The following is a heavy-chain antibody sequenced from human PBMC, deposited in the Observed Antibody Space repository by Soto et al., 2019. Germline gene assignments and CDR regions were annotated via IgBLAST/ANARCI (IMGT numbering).Heavy chain of an antibody. CDR1: GFSLSTRGVG. Sequence: QITLKESGPTLVKPTQTLTLTCSFSGFSLSTRGVGVGWIRQPPGKALEWLALIYWDDDARYSPSLKSRLTITXXPXKXXVVLTMTHMDPLDTATFYCAQLGWRGTFMIVMFEYWGQGTLVSVSS. J-gene: IGHJ4*02. CDR2: IYWDDDA. V-gene: IGHV2-5*02. CDR3: AQLGWRGTFMIVMFEY. D-gene: IGHD3-16*01.